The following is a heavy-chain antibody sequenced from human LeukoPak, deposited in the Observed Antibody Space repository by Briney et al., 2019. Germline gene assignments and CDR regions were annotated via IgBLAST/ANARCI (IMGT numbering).Heavy chain of an antibody. V-gene: IGHV3-21*01. CDR1: GFTFSSYS. Sequence: PGGSLRLSCAASGFTFSSYSMNWVRQAPGKGLEWVSSISSSSSYIYHADSVKGRFTISRDNAKNSLYLQMNSLRAEDTAVYYCARQYFSGGSCDVDAFDIWGQGTMVTVSS. CDR3: ARQYFSGGSCDVDAFDI. D-gene: IGHD2-15*01. CDR2: ISSSSSYI. J-gene: IGHJ3*02.